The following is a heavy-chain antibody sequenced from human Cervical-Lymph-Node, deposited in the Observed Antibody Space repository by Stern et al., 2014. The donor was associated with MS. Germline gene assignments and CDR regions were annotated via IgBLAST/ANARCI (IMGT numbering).Heavy chain of an antibody. D-gene: IGHD1-26*01. CDR3: ASAGGTYSFDY. Sequence: EVQLVESGPEVKTPGESLKISCKGSGYSFTNYWIGWVRQMPGKGLEWMGSIYPDDSDTRYSPSFRGQVTFSADKSISTAYLQWSSLKASDTAMYYCASAGGTYSFDYWGQGTPVTVSS. CDR1: GYSFTNYW. J-gene: IGHJ4*02. CDR2: IYPDDSDT. V-gene: IGHV5-51*03.